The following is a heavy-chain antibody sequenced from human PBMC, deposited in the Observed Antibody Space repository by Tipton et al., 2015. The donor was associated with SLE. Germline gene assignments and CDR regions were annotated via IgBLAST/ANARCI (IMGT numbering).Heavy chain of an antibody. V-gene: IGHV4-61*02. Sequence: TLSLTCTVSGGSINSGSYYWSWIRQPAGKGLEWIGRIYSSGSTIYNPSLKSRLTLSLDTSKNQFSLRVRSVTAADTAVYYCARGGGSYYDYWGQGTLVTVSS. CDR2: IYSSGST. CDR1: GGSINSGSYY. J-gene: IGHJ4*02. CDR3: ARGGGSYYDY. D-gene: IGHD1-26*01.